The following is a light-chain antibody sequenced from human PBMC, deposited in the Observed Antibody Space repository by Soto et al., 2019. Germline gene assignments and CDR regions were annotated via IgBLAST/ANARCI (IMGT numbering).Light chain of an antibody. Sequence: QSVLTQPPSVSGAPGQRVTISCTGSSSNIGANYGVHWYQHLPGTASKLLIYGNSYRPSGVPDRVSGSKSGTSASRSITGLQTEDEDEYYCQSYDSSLSCVVFGGGTKLTVL. CDR3: QSYDSSLSCVV. CDR2: GNS. J-gene: IGLJ2*01. CDR1: SSNIGANYG. V-gene: IGLV1-40*01.